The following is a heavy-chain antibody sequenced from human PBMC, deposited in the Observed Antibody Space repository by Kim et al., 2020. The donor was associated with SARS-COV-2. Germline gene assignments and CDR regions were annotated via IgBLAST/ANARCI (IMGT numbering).Heavy chain of an antibody. CDR3: VREDILTGYFVYGMDV. D-gene: IGHD3-9*01. V-gene: IGHV1-46*01. Sequence: KFQGRVTMTRDTSTSTVYMELSSLRSEDTAVYYCVREDILTGYFVYGMDVWGQGTTVTVSS. J-gene: IGHJ6*02.